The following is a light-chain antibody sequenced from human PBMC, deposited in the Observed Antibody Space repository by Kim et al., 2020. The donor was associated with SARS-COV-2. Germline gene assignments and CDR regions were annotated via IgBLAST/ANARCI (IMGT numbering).Light chain of an antibody. CDR1: LNIGGW. Sequence: ASLGDRVTIPCRASLNIGGWLAWYQQRPGKAPTLLVSDASTLKSGVPSRFSGSGSGTEFTLTISSLQPDDFATYFCQHYDSYSWTFGQGTKVDIK. J-gene: IGKJ1*01. V-gene: IGKV1-5*01. CDR3: QHYDSYSWT. CDR2: DAS.